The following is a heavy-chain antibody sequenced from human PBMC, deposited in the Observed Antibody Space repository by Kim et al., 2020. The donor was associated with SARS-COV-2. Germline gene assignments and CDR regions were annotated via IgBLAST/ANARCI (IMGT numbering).Heavy chain of an antibody. J-gene: IGHJ6*02. V-gene: IGHV3-30-3*01. D-gene: IGHD1-26*01. CDR1: GFTFSSYA. Sequence: GGSLRLSCAASGFTFSSYAMHWVRQAPGKGLEWVAVISYDGSNKYYADSVKGRFTISRDNSKNTLYLQMNSLRAEDTAVYYCARIQVGAPSFFYYYGMDVWGQGTTVTVSS. CDR3: ARIQVGAPSFFYYYGMDV. CDR2: ISYDGSNK.